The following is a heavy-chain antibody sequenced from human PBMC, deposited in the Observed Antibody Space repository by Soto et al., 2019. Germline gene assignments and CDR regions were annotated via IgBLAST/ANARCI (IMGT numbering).Heavy chain of an antibody. D-gene: IGHD3-10*01. J-gene: IGHJ3*02. Sequence: SETLSLTCTVSCGCRGSGDYYWRWFRQPPGKGLEWIGYIYYSGSTYYNPSLKSRVTISVDTSKNQFSLKLSSVTAADTAVYYCARRYGSAFDICGRGTMVT. CDR1: CGCRGSGDYY. CDR2: IYYSGST. CDR3: ARRYGSAFDI. V-gene: IGHV4-30-4*01.